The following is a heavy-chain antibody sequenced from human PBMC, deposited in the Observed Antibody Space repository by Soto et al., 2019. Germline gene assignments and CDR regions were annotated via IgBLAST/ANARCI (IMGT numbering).Heavy chain of an antibody. Sequence: GGALRLSCEASGFSVSGYSMNWVRQSPGKGLQWLAYITIVTGNIVYADSVKGRFTISTDSAKNSVLLQMNSLRDEDTAVYYCERDLNVSGVITFGGLLESWGQGTLVTVSS. D-gene: IGHD3-16*01. CDR3: ERDLNVSGVITFGGLLES. CDR2: ITIVTGNI. CDR1: GFSVSGYS. V-gene: IGHV3-48*02. J-gene: IGHJ5*02.